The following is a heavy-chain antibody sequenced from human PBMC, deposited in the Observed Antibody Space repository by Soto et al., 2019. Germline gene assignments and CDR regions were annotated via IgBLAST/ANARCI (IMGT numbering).Heavy chain of an antibody. CDR2: IKSKTDGGTT. Sequence: PGGSLRLSCAASGFIFSNAWMTWVRQAPGKGLAWLARIKSKTDGGTTDYAAPVKGRFIISRDDSKNTLYLQMNSLKTEDTAVYYCVTHTLGVIWGQGTLVTVSS. D-gene: IGHD3-10*01. CDR1: GFIFSNAW. CDR3: VTHTLGVI. J-gene: IGHJ4*02. V-gene: IGHV3-15*01.